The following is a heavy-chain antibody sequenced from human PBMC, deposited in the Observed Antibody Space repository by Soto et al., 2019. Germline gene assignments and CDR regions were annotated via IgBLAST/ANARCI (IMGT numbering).Heavy chain of an antibody. CDR1: GGTFSSYA. V-gene: IGHV1-69*06. Sequence: SVKVSCKASGGTFSSYAISWVRQAPGQGLEWMGGIIPIFGTANYAQKFQGRVTITADKSTSTAYMELSSLRSEDTAVYYCAREQEQQLVQRGPRYYGMDVWGQGTTVTVSS. D-gene: IGHD6-13*01. J-gene: IGHJ6*02. CDR2: IIPIFGTA. CDR3: AREQEQQLVQRGPRYYGMDV.